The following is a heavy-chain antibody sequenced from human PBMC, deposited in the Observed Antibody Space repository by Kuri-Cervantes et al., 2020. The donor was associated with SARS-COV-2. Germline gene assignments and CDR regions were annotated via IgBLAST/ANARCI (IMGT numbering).Heavy chain of an antibody. CDR1: GGSISSSSYY. CDR2: IYYSGST. CDR3: ARQMMSSITIFGVVITRNWFDP. Sequence: ESLKISCTVSGGSISSSSYYWGWIRQPPGKGLEWIGSIYYSGSTYYNPSLKSRVTISVDTSKNQFSLKLSSVTAADTAVYYCARQMMSSITIFGVVITRNWFDPWGQGTLVTV. J-gene: IGHJ5*02. D-gene: IGHD3-3*01. V-gene: IGHV4-39*01.